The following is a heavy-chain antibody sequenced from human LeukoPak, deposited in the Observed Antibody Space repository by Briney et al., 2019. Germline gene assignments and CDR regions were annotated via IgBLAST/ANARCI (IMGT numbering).Heavy chain of an antibody. CDR2: ISSSGSYM. Sequence: PGGSLRLSCAASGFTFSSYTMNWVRQAPGKGLEWVSSISSSGSYMYYADSLKGRFTISRDNAKNSLSLQMNSLRAEDTAVYYCARDDSEDYWGQGTLVTVSS. J-gene: IGHJ4*02. CDR3: ARDDSEDY. D-gene: IGHD5-18*01. CDR1: GFTFSSYT. V-gene: IGHV3-21*01.